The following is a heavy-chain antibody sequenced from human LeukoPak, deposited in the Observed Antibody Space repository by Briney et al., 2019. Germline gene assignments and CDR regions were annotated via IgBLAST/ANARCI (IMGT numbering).Heavy chain of an antibody. CDR3: ARDPPFIIGTTFFDY. CDR2: ISTSSTYI. Sequence: GGSLRLSCAASGFTFSNYSMNWVRQAPGKGLEWVSSISTSSTYIYYADSVKGRFTISRDNAKNSLYLQMNSLRAEDTAVYYCARDPPFIIGTTFFDYWGQGTLVTVSS. CDR1: GFTFSNYS. J-gene: IGHJ4*02. V-gene: IGHV3-21*01. D-gene: IGHD1-20*01.